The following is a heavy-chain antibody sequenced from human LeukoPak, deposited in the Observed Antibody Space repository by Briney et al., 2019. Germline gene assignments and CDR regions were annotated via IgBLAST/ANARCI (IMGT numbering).Heavy chain of an antibody. CDR2: SYPGDSDT. J-gene: IGHJ4*02. CDR3: ARLAPAKWLVSDGLYFDY. D-gene: IGHD6-19*01. CDR1: GYIFTSYW. Sequence: GESLKISCKGSGYIFTSYWIGGVRQMPGKGLELMGISYPGDSDTRYSPAFRGQVTISADKSISTAYLQWSSLKASDTAMYYCARLAPAKWLVSDGLYFDYWGQGTLVTVSS. V-gene: IGHV5-51*01.